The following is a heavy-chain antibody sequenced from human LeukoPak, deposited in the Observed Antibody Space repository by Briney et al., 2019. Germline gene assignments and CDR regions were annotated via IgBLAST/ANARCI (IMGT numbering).Heavy chain of an antibody. CDR2: MDPQNGNT. CDR1: GYVFTSYG. Sequence: ASVKVSCKASGYVFTSYGINWVRQATGQGLEWMGWMDPQNGNTGSAQKFQGRVTMISDTSMSTAYMELSSLTSEDTAVYYCVRGLYSGYKITEFDPWGQGTLVTVSS. CDR3: VRGLYSGYKITEFDP. D-gene: IGHD5-12*01. J-gene: IGHJ5*02. V-gene: IGHV1-8*01.